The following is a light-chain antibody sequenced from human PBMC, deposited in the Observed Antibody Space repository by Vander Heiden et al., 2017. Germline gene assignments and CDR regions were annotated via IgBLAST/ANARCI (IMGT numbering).Light chain of an antibody. J-gene: IGKJ4*01. CDR1: QRISSW. CDR3: QQANSFPLT. CDR2: GAS. V-gene: IGKV1-12*01. Sequence: DNQMTQSPSSVSASVGDRVTITCRASQRISSWLDWYQQKPGKAPELLIYGASSLQSGVPSRFSGSGSGTDFTLTISSLQPEDFATYYCQQANSFPLTFGGGTKVEIK.